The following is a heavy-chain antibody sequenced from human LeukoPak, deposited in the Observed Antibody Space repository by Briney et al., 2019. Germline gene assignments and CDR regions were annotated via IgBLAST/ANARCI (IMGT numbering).Heavy chain of an antibody. D-gene: IGHD4-23*01. CDR3: AKFYYRYGGNSVLSEDTRENLYDI. V-gene: IGHV3-64D*06. CDR2: ISSNGGST. Sequence: GGSLRLSCSASGFTFSSYAMHWVRQAPGKGLEYVSAISSNGGSTYYADSVKGRFTISRDNSKNTLYLQMSSLRTEDTAVYYCAKFYYRYGGNSVLSEDTRENLYDIWGQGTMVAVSS. CDR1: GFTFSSYA. J-gene: IGHJ3*02.